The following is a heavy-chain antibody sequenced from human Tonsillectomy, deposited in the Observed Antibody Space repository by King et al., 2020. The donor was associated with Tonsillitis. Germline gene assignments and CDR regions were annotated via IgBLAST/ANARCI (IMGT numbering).Heavy chain of an antibody. Sequence: EVQLVESGGGLVKPGGSLRLSCAVSGFTFSDAWMRWVRQAPGKGLEWVGRIKSKIDGGKTDYAAPVKGRFIISRDDSKNTLCLQMNSLKTEDTAIYYCTTGGSRGYWGQGTLVTVSS. CDR1: GFTFSDAW. CDR2: IKSKIDGGKT. J-gene: IGHJ4*02. V-gene: IGHV3-15*01. CDR3: TTGGSRGY.